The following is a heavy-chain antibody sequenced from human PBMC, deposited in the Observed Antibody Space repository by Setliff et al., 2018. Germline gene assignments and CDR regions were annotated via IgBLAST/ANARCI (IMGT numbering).Heavy chain of an antibody. Sequence: SETLSLTCAVSGFSISSGYYWGWIRQPPGKGLEWIVNIHHSGKAYYNPSLKSRVTISIDKSKNQFSLKLTSVTAADTAVYYCARAHTWSLPNDNSGYPGWFDPWGQGTLVTVSS. CDR1: GFSISSGYY. CDR2: IHHSGKA. V-gene: IGHV4-38-2*01. J-gene: IGHJ5*02. D-gene: IGHD3-22*01. CDR3: ARAHTWSLPNDNSGYPGWFDP.